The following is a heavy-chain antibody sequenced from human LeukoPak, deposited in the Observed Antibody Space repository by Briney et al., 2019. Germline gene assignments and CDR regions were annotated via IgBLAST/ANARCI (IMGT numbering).Heavy chain of an antibody. J-gene: IGHJ6*02. CDR3: ARSSPARPEYYYYYGMGV. CDR1: GYTFTGYY. V-gene: IGHV1-2*02. Sequence: GASVKVSCKASGYTFTGYYMHWVRQAPGQGLEWMGWINPNSGGTNYAQKFQGRVTMTRDTSISTAYMELSRLRSDDTAVYYCARSSPARPEYYYYYGMGVWGQGTTVTVSS. CDR2: INPNSGGT.